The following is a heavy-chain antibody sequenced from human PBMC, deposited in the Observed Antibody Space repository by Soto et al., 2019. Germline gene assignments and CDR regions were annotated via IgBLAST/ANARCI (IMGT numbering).Heavy chain of an antibody. CDR3: ARIGTGFGYYDYGMDV. CDR2: IIPIFGTA. J-gene: IGHJ6*02. Sequence: SVKVSCKASGGTFSSYAISWVRQAPGQGLEWTGGIIPIFGTANYAQKFQGRVTITADKSTSTAYMELSSLRSEDTAVYYCARIGTGFGYYDYGMDVWGQGTTVTVSS. D-gene: IGHD3-16*01. V-gene: IGHV1-69*06. CDR1: GGTFSSYA.